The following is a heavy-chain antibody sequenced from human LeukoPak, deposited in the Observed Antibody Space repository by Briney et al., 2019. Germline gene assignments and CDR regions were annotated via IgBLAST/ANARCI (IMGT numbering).Heavy chain of an antibody. CDR2: INPNSGGT. D-gene: IGHD3-22*01. J-gene: IGHJ6*02. CDR1: GYSFTDYY. Sequence: ASVKVSCKAAGYSFTDYYMHWVRQAPGQGREWMGWINPNSGGTNYAKKFRGRITMTRDTSISTAYMELSSRRSDDTAVYYCASDSYDSSGYYGYYYGMDVWGQGTTVTVSS. CDR3: ASDSYDSSGYYGYYYGMDV. V-gene: IGHV1-2*02.